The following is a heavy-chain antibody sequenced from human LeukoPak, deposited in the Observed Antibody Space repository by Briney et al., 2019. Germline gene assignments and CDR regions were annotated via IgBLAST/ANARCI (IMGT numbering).Heavy chain of an antibody. D-gene: IGHD3-9*01. Sequence: GGSLRLSCAASGFTFSSYGMHWVRQAPGKGLEWVAVISYDGSNKYYADSVKGRFTISRDNSKNTLYLQMNSLRAEDTAVYYCAKHSSDWFFFDYWGQGTLVTVSS. CDR1: GFTFSSYG. J-gene: IGHJ4*02. CDR3: AKHSSDWFFFDY. V-gene: IGHV3-30*18. CDR2: ISYDGSNK.